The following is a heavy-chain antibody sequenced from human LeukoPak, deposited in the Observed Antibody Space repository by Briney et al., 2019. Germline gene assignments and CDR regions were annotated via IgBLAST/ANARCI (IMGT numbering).Heavy chain of an antibody. D-gene: IGHD2-15*01. CDR3: AKDDRSLTNVVAAN. J-gene: IGHJ4*02. V-gene: IGHV3-23*01. CDR1: GFTFSSYA. Sequence: GGSLRISCAASGFTFSSYAMSWVRQAPGKGLEWVSAISGSGGSTYYADSVKGRFTISRDNSKNTLYLQMNSLRAEDTAVYYCAKDDRSLTNVVAANWGQGTLVTVSS. CDR2: ISGSGGST.